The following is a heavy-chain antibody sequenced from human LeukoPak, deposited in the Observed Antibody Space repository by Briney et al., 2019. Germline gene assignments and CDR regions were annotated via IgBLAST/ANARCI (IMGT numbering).Heavy chain of an antibody. Sequence: GGSLRLSCAASGFTFSSYGMHWVRQAPGKGLEWVSYISSSGSTIYYADSVKGRFTISRDNAKNSLYLQMNSLRAEDTAVYYCARGSSGWYMGFDYWGQGTLVTVSS. CDR2: ISSSGSTI. CDR3: ARGSSGWYMGFDY. J-gene: IGHJ4*02. D-gene: IGHD6-19*01. CDR1: GFTFSSYG. V-gene: IGHV3-48*04.